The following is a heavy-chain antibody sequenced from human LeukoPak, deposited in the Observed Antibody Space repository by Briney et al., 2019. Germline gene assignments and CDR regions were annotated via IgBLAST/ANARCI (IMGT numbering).Heavy chain of an antibody. CDR2: INHSGST. CDR1: GGSFSGFY. Sequence: SKTLSLTCAVYGGSFSGFYWSWIRQPPGKGLEWIGEINHSGSTSYNPSLKSRVTISVDTSKNQFSLKLSSVTAADTAVYYCARVRRYQLLYWFDPWGQGTLVTVSS. CDR3: ARVRRYQLLYWFDP. J-gene: IGHJ5*02. D-gene: IGHD2-2*01. V-gene: IGHV4-34*01.